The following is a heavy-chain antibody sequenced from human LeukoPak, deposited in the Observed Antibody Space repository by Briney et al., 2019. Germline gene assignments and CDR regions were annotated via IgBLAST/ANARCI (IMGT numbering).Heavy chain of an antibody. J-gene: IGHJ6*02. CDR2: IYYSGST. Sequence: SETLSLTCTVSGGSISSYYWSRIRQPPGKGLEWIGYIYYSGSTNYNPSLKSRVTISVDTSKNQFSLKLSSVTAADTAVYYCARNRQLANMDVWGQGTTVTVSS. CDR3: ARNRQLANMDV. D-gene: IGHD6-13*01. V-gene: IGHV4-59*08. CDR1: GGSISSYY.